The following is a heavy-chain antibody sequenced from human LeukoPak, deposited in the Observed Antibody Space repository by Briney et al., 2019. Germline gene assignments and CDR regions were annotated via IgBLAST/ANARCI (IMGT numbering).Heavy chain of an antibody. CDR1: GYTFTSYY. CDR2: INPSGGST. D-gene: IGHD3-3*01. V-gene: IGHV1-46*01. Sequence: ASVTVSCTASGYTFTSYYMHWVRQAPGQGLEWMGIINPSGGSTSYAQKFQGRVTMTRDTSTSTVYMELSSLRSEDTAVYYCARERGHYDFWSGYYTTITFLGMDVWGQGTTVTVSS. CDR3: ARERGHYDFWSGYYTTITFLGMDV. J-gene: IGHJ6*02.